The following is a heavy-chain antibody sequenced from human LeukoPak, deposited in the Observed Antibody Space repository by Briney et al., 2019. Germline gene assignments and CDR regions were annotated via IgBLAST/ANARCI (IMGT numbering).Heavy chain of an antibody. CDR3: ARGLGSSGWYFPKYYYYYMDV. J-gene: IGHJ6*03. Sequence: IPSETLSLTCAVYGGSFSGYYWSWIRQPPGKGLEWVGEINHSGSTNYNPSLKSRVTISVDTSKNQFSLKLSSVTAADTAVYYCARGLGSSGWYFPKYYYYYMDVWGKGTTVTVSS. CDR1: GGSFSGYY. CDR2: INHSGST. V-gene: IGHV4-34*01. D-gene: IGHD6-19*01.